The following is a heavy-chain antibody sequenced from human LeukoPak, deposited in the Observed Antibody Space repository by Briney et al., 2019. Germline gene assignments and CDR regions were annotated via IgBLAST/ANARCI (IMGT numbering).Heavy chain of an antibody. D-gene: IGHD2-2*01. J-gene: IGHJ4*01. CDR1: GFTVSSNY. CDR2: IYSGGST. CDR3: ARDTRGESDY. V-gene: IGHV3-53*01. Sequence: PGGSLRLSCAASGFTVSSNYMSWVRQAPGKGLEWVSVIYSGGSTYYADSVKGRFTISRDNAKNSLYLQMNSLRAEDTAMYYCARDTRGESDYWGHGTLVTVSS.